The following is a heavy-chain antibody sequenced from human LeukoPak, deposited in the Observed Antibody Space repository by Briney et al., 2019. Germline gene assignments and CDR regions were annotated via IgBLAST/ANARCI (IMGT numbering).Heavy chain of an antibody. CDR2: ISGSGGST. V-gene: IGHV3-23*01. CDR3: AKISSPDYYDFWGGYYIPYYFDY. J-gene: IGHJ4*02. Sequence: GGSLRLSCAASGFTFSSYAMSWVRQAPGKGLEWVSAISGSGGSTYYADSVKGRFTISRDNSKNTLYLQMNSLRAEDTAVYYCAKISSPDYYDFWGGYYIPYYFDYWGQGTLVTVSS. CDR1: GFTFSSYA. D-gene: IGHD3-3*01.